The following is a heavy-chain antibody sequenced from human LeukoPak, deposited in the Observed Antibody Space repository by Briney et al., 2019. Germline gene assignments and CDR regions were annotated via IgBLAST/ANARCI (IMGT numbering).Heavy chain of an antibody. J-gene: IGHJ4*02. Sequence: GGSLRLSCAASGFTFSSYAMSWVRQAPGKGLEWVSAIVGSGGSTYYADSVKGRFTISRDNSKNTLHLQMNSLRAEDTAVYYCAKRGHWYYFDYWGQGTLVTVSS. CDR2: IVGSGGST. CDR1: GFTFSSYA. V-gene: IGHV3-23*01. D-gene: IGHD2-8*02. CDR3: AKRGHWYYFDY.